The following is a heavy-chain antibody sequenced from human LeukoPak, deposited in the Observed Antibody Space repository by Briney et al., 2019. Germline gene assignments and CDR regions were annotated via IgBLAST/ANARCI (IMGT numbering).Heavy chain of an antibody. D-gene: IGHD2-8*01. CDR3: ARMYHYGMDV. V-gene: IGHV4-30-2*01. J-gene: IGHJ6*02. CDR2: IYHSGST. CDR1: GGSISSGGYY. Sequence: SETLSLTCTVSGGSISSGGYYWSWIRQPPGKGLEWIGYIYHSGSTYYNPSLKSRVTISVDRSKNQFSLKLSSVTAADTAVFYCARMYHYGMDVWGQGTTVIVSS.